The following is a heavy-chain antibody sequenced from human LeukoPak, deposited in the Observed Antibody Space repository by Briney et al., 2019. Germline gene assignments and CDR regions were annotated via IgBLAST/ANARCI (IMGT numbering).Heavy chain of an antibody. CDR1: GGSFSGYY. CDR2: INHSGST. V-gene: IGHV4-34*01. J-gene: IGHJ4*02. CDR3: ARDTQRGETVLDY. Sequence: SETLSLTCAVYGGSFSGYYWTYIRQPPGKGLEWIGEINHSGSTNYNPSLKSRVTISVDTSKNQFSLKLSSVTAADTAVYYCARDTQRGETVLDYWGQGTLVTVSS. D-gene: IGHD1-14*01.